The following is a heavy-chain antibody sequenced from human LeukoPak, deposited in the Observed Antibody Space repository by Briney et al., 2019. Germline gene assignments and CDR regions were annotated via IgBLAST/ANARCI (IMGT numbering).Heavy chain of an antibody. CDR2: INHSGST. CDR3: ARVAKACGGDCYSDAFDI. D-gene: IGHD2-21*01. Sequence: SETLSLTCAVYGGSFSGYYWSWIRRPPGKGLEWIGEINHSGSTNYNPSLKSRVTISVDTSKNQFSLKLSSVTAADTAVYYCARVAKACGGDCYSDAFDIWGQGTMVTVSS. V-gene: IGHV4-34*01. CDR1: GGSFSGYY. J-gene: IGHJ3*02.